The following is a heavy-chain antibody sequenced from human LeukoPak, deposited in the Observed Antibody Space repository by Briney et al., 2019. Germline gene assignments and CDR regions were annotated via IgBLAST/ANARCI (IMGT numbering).Heavy chain of an antibody. CDR1: GGSISSGDYY. CDR3: ARSATYYYDSSGYYRKIGYAFDI. CDR2: IYYSGST. J-gene: IGHJ3*02. D-gene: IGHD3-22*01. Sequence: SQTLSLTCTVSGGSISSGDYYWSWIRQPPGKGLEWIGSIYYSGSTYYNPSLKSRVTISVDTSKNQFSLKLSSVTAADTAVYYCARSATYYYDSSGYYRKIGYAFDIWGQGTMVTVSS. V-gene: IGHV4-39*07.